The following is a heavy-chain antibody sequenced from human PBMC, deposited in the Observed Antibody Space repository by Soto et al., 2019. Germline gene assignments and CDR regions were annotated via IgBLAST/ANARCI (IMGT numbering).Heavy chain of an antibody. CDR3: AKNSLSYGSGSYYNVPNYYYYYMDV. V-gene: IGHV3-23*01. D-gene: IGHD3-10*01. Sequence: GGSLRLSCAASGFTFSSYAMSWVRQAPGKGLEWVSAISGSGGSTYYADSVKGRFTISRDNSKNTLYLQMNSLRAEDTAVYYCAKNSLSYGSGSYYNVPNYYYYYMDVWGKGTTVTVSS. J-gene: IGHJ6*03. CDR1: GFTFSSYA. CDR2: ISGSGGST.